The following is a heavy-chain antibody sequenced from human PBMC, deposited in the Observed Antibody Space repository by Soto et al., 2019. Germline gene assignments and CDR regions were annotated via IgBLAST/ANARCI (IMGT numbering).Heavy chain of an antibody. CDR1: GGSFSGYY. CDR2: INHSGST. CDR3: ARKQDYADNWFDP. D-gene: IGHD4-17*01. J-gene: IGHJ5*02. Sequence: SETLSLTCAVYGGSFSGYYWSWIRQPPGKGLEWIGEINHSGSTNYNPSLKSRVTTSVDTSKNQFSLKLSSVTAADTAVYYCARKQDYADNWFDPWGQGTQVTVS. V-gene: IGHV4-34*01.